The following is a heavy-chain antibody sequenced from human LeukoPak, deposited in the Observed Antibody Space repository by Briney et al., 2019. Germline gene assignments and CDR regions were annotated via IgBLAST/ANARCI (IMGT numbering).Heavy chain of an antibody. Sequence: GGSLRLSCAASGFTFDDYAMHWVRQAPGKGLEWVSLISGDGGITYYADSVKGRFAISRDNSKKSLYLQMNSLRTEDTALYYCAKDITPYYYDSSGYEASFDYWGQGTLVTVSS. V-gene: IGHV3-43*02. CDR3: AKDITPYYYDSSGYEASFDY. J-gene: IGHJ4*02. D-gene: IGHD3-22*01. CDR2: ISGDGGIT. CDR1: GFTFDDYA.